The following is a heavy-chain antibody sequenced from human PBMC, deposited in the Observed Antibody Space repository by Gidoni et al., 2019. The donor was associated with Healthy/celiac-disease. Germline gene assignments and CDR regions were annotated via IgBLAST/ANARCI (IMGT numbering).Heavy chain of an antibody. CDR3: ARVGYSSLRSGGLDY. CDR2: IIPIFGTA. CDR1: GGTFSSYA. Sequence: QVQLAQSGAEVKKPGSSVTVSCKASGGTFSSYAISWVRQAPGQGLEWMRGIIPIFGTANYAQKFQGRVTITADESTSTAYMELSSLRSEDTAVYYCARVGYSSLRSGGLDYWGQGTLVTVSS. V-gene: IGHV1-69*01. D-gene: IGHD6-13*01. J-gene: IGHJ4*02.